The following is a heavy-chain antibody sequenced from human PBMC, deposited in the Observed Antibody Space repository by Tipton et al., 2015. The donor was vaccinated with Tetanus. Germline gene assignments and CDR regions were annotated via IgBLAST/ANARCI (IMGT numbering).Heavy chain of an antibody. J-gene: IGHJ4*02. Sequence: SLRLSCAASGFTFSGSAMHWVRQASGKGLEWVGRIRSKANSYATAYAASVKGRFTISRDDSKNTAYLQMNGLKTEDTAVYYCTRHGSGGSSDYWGQGTLVTVSS. V-gene: IGHV3-73*01. CDR1: GFTFSGSA. CDR2: IRSKANSYAT. CDR3: TRHGSGGSSDY. D-gene: IGHD2-15*01.